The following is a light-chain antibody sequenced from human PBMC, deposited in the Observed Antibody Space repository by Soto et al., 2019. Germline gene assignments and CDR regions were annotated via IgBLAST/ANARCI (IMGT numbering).Light chain of an antibody. Sequence: EILLTQSPCTLSLSPGERATLSCRASQSVSSSYLAWYQQKPGPAPSLLIYGASSRATGIPDRLSGSGSGTDFTLTISRLEPEDFAVYYCQQYGSSPGFGQGTRLEIK. CDR1: QSVSSSY. J-gene: IGKJ5*01. CDR3: QQYGSSPG. V-gene: IGKV3-20*01. CDR2: GAS.